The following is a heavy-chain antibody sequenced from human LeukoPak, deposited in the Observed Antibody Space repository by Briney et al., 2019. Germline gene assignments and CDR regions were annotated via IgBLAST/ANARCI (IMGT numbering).Heavy chain of an antibody. D-gene: IGHD1-20*01. V-gene: IGHV4-59*08. CDR3: ARHSNWNGGVDWFDP. Sequence: SETLSLTCTVSGGSNYWTWIQQAPGKGLEWIAYIHYSGSPHYNPSLRSRVTISIDTSKNQLSLKLNSVTAADTAVYYCARHSNWNGGVDWFDPWGQGTQVTVSS. CDR1: GGSNY. J-gene: IGHJ5*02. CDR2: IHYSGSP.